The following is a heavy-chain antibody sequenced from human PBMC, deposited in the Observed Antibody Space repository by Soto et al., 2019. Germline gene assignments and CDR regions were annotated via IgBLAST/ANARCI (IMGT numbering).Heavy chain of an antibody. J-gene: IGHJ5*02. V-gene: IGHV4-59*01. Sequence: PSETLSLTCTVSGGSLNTYYWSWIRQPPGKGLEWIGYIYYSGSTNYNPSLKSRVTISVDTSKNQFSLKLNSVTAADTAFYYCARAPYYDFWSGYRDNWFDPWGQGTLVTVSS. CDR3: ARAPYYDFWSGYRDNWFDP. CDR2: IYYSGST. D-gene: IGHD3-3*01. CDR1: GGSLNTYY.